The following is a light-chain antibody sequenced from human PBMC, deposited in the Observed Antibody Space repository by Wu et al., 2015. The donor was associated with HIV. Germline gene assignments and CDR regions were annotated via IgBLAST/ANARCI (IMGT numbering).Light chain of an antibody. V-gene: IGKV3-20*01. CDR2: STS. CDR3: QQYDSSIA. Sequence: PEERATLSCRASQSVNENYFAWFQQKPGQAPRLLIYSTSNRATGIPDRFSGSGSGTDFTLTITRLEPEDFAVYYCQQYDSSIAFGQGTRLDI. J-gene: IGKJ5*01. CDR1: QSVNENY.